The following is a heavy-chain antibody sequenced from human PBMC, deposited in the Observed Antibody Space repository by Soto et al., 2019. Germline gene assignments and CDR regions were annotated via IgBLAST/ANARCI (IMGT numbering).Heavy chain of an antibody. Sequence: EVQLVESGGGLVKPGGSLRLSCAASGFPFSSYTMNWVRQAPGKGLGWVSSISSSSSYIYYADSVKGRFTISRDNAKNSLYLQMNSLRAEDTAVYYCARDFPLAARPDAFDIWGQGTMVTVSS. V-gene: IGHV3-21*01. CDR1: GFPFSSYT. J-gene: IGHJ3*02. CDR2: ISSSSSYI. D-gene: IGHD6-6*01. CDR3: ARDFPLAARPDAFDI.